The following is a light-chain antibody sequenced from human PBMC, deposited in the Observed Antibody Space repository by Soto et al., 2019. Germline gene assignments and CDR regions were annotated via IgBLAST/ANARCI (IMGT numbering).Light chain of an antibody. CDR2: DVX. Sequence: QSALTQPRSLSGSPGQSLTISCTGTSSGVXXYNYVSWYQQHPGKXPKLMXYDVXKRPSGVPDHLSGSKSANTASLTISGLQAEDEADYYCCSYGGGYTFSYVFGTGTRSPS. CDR3: CSYGGGYTFSYV. V-gene: IGLV2-11*01. J-gene: IGLJ1*01. CDR1: SSGVXXYNY.